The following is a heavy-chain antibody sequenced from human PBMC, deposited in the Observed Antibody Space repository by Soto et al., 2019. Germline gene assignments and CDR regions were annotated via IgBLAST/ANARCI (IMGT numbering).Heavy chain of an antibody. CDR3: ARDGNYYDSSVYYYKFDP. J-gene: IGHJ5*02. CDR1: GGSFSGYN. Sequence: SETLSLTCAVHGGSFSGYNWSWIRQPPGNGLEWIGEINHSGSTNYNPSLKSRVTISVDTSKNQFSLKLSSVTAADTAVYYCARDGNYYDSSVYYYKFDPWGQGTLVTVSS. V-gene: IGHV4-34*01. D-gene: IGHD3-22*01. CDR2: INHSGST.